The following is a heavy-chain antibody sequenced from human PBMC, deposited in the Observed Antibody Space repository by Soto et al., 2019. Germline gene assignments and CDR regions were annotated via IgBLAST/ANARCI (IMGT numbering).Heavy chain of an antibody. CDR3: AMGLSGSYLFDS. CDR1: GGSVSSGDHY. D-gene: IGHD6-19*01. CDR2: IYEMETT. Sequence: QVHVQESGPGLVKPSQTLSLTCTVSGGSVSSGDHYWTWMRQHPGKGLEWIGYIYEMETTNYNPSLESRVTISVDTSKNQVYLEVTSVTAADTAVYYCAMGLSGSYLFDSWGQGTLVIVSS. J-gene: IGHJ5*01. V-gene: IGHV4-31*03.